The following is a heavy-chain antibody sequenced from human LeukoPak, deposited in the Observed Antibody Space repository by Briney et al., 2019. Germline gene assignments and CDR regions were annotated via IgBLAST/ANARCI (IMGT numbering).Heavy chain of an antibody. V-gene: IGHV3-23*01. D-gene: IGHD5-12*01. CDR2: TSGSGGNT. CDR1: GFTLRSYD. Sequence: GGSLRLSCAASGFTLRSYDMSWVRQAPGKGLEWVAATSGSGGNTYYADSVKGRFTISRDNSKNTLYLQMNSLRAEDTAVYYCAKEYSGYDFDYWGQGTLVTVPA. CDR3: AKEYSGYDFDY. J-gene: IGHJ4*02.